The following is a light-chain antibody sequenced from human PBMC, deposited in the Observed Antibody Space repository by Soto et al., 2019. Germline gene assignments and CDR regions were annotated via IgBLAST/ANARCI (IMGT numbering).Light chain of an antibody. CDR2: NDS. Sequence: SYELTQPSSVSVSPGQTARITCSGDVLAKKYARWFQQKPGQAPVLLIYNDSERPSGIPERFSGSGSGTTVTLTISGAQVEDEADYYCYSAAGIDLVVFGGVTKVTVL. J-gene: IGLJ2*01. V-gene: IGLV3-27*01. CDR3: YSAAGIDLVV. CDR1: VLAKKY.